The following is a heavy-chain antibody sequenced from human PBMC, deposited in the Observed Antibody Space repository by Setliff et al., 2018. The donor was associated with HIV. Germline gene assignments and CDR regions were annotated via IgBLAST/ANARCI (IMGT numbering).Heavy chain of an antibody. CDR1: SGSFSGYY. CDR3: AVGSQPRLAY. V-gene: IGHV4-34*01. D-gene: IGHD5-18*01. J-gene: IGHJ4*02. Sequence: SETLSLTCAVYSGSFSGYYWSWLRQPPGRGLEWIGEINQGGTTNYNPSLKSQATISVVRSKNQFSLKLSSVTAADSAVYYCAVGSQPRLAYWGQGTLVTVSS. CDR2: INQGGTT.